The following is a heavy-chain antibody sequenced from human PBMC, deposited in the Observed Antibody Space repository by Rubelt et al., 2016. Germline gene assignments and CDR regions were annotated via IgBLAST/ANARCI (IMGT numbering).Heavy chain of an antibody. CDR1: GFTFSSYA. J-gene: IGHJ4*02. CDR2: ISGSGGST. V-gene: IGHV3-23*04. D-gene: IGHD6-25*01. Sequence: EVHLVESGGGLVKPGGSLRLTCAASGFTFSSYALSWVRQAPGKGLEWVSGISGSGGSTYYADSVKGRFTISRDNSKNTLYLQMNSLRADDTAVYYCAKRGGLYSSAPIDYWGQGTLVTVSS. CDR3: AKRGGLYSSAPIDY.